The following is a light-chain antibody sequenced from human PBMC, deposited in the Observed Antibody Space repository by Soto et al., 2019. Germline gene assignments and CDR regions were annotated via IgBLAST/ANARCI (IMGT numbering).Light chain of an antibody. V-gene: IGKV3D-20*02. CDR3: QQRNVWPPIT. Sequence: EIVLTQSPGTLSLSPGERATLSCRASQSFNSIYLAWYQQKPGQAPRLLIYGASSRATGIPDRFGGSRSGTEFTLTINSLEPEDFAVYYCQQRNVWPPITFGQGTRLEIK. CDR1: QSFNSIY. J-gene: IGKJ5*01. CDR2: GAS.